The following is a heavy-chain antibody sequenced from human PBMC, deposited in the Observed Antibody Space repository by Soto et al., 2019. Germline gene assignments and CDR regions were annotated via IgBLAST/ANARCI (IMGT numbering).Heavy chain of an antibody. CDR1: GFTFSSYG. Sequence: PGGSLRLSCAASGFTFSSYGMHWVRQAPGKGLEWVAVISYDGSNKYYADSVKGRFTISRDNSKNTLYLQMNSLRAEDTAVYYCASTDSHLLASGYSGPGTLVTVSS. J-gene: IGHJ4*02. D-gene: IGHD2-2*01. CDR2: ISYDGSNK. CDR3: ASTDSHLLASGY. V-gene: IGHV3-30*03.